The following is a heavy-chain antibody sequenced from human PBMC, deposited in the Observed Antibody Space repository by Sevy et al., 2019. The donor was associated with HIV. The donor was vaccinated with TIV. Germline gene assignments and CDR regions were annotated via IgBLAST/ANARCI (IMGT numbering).Heavy chain of an antibody. J-gene: IGHJ3*02. Sequence: GGSLRLSCAASGFTFSSYSMNWVRQAPGKGLEWVSYISSSSSTIYYADSVKGRFTISRDNAKNPLYLQMNSLRDEDTAVYYCARDLDGGNWGHAFDIWGQGTMVTVSS. V-gene: IGHV3-48*02. CDR1: GFTFSSYS. CDR3: ARDLDGGNWGHAFDI. D-gene: IGHD7-27*01. CDR2: ISSSSSTI.